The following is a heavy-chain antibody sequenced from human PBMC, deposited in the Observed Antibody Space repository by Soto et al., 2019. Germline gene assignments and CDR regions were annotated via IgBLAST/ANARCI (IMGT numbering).Heavy chain of an antibody. D-gene: IGHD2-8*02. V-gene: IGHV3-9*01. CDR3: AKGPGGEGT. J-gene: IGHJ5*02. CDR2: ISWNSGSI. Sequence: EVQLVESGGGLVQPGRSLRLSCAASGFTFDDYAMHWVRQAPGKGLEWVSGISWNSGSIGYADSVKGRFAISRDNAKNSLYLQMNSLRAEDTALYYCAKGPGGEGTWGQGTLVTVSS. CDR1: GFTFDDYA.